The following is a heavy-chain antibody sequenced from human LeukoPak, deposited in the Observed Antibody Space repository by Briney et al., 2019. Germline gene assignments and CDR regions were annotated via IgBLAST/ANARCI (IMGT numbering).Heavy chain of an antibody. Sequence: SETLSLTCTVSGYSISSGYYWGWIRQPPGKGLEWIGSIYHSGSTYYNPSLKSRVTISVDTSKNQFSLKLSSVTAADTAVYYCARINDRYGPREIDYWGQGTLVTVSS. J-gene: IGHJ4*02. V-gene: IGHV4-38-2*02. D-gene: IGHD3-16*01. CDR2: IYHSGST. CDR1: GYSISSGYY. CDR3: ARINDRYGPREIDY.